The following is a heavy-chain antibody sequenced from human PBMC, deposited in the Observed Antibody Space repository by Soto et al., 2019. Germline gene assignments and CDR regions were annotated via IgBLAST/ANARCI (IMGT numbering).Heavy chain of an antibody. CDR2: IGGSGGNT. J-gene: IGHJ4*02. V-gene: IGHV3-23*01. CDR1: GFIFNAYA. CDR3: ARVASDYINSADH. D-gene: IGHD4-4*01. Sequence: GGSLRLSCAASGFIFNAYAMTWVRQAPGKGLEWVSAIGGSGGNTYYAASVKGRFTISRDNSKDTVDLEMNRLRVDDTAVYFCARVASDYINSADHWGQGILVTSPQ.